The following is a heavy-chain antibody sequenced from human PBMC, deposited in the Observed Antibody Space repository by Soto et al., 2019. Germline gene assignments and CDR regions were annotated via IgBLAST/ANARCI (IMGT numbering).Heavy chain of an antibody. J-gene: IGHJ4*02. CDR3: ARLPKAASLDYFDY. V-gene: IGHV5-51*01. CDR2: IYPGDSDT. D-gene: IGHD6-13*01. Sequence: RGESLKISCKGSGYSFTSYWIDWVRQMPGKGLEWMGIIYPGDSDTRYSPSFQGQVTISADKSISTAYLQWSSLKASDTAMYYCARLPKAASLDYFDYWGQGTLVTVSS. CDR1: GYSFTSYW.